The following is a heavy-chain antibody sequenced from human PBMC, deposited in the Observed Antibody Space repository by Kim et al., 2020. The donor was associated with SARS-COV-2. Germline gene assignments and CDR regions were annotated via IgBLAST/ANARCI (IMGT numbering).Heavy chain of an antibody. Sequence: GGSLRLSCAASGFTFSSYWMHWVRQAPGKGLVWVSRINSDGSSTSYADSVKGRFTISRDNAKNTLYLQMNSLRAEDTAVYYCARDSPQYYYGSGRKSGGDYWGQGTLVTVSS. CDR3: ARDSPQYYYGSGRKSGGDY. V-gene: IGHV3-74*01. J-gene: IGHJ4*02. CDR2: INSDGSST. CDR1: GFTFSSYW. D-gene: IGHD3-10*01.